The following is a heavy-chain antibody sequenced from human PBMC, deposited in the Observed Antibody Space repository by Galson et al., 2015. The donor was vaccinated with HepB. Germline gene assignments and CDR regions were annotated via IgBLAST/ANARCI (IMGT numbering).Heavy chain of an antibody. Sequence: SVKVSCKASGGTFSSYAISWVRQAPGQGLEWMGGIIPIFGTANYAQKFQGRVTITADESTSTAYMELSSLRSEDTAVYYCAKLHTAMDTGDYWGQGTLVTVSS. CDR2: IIPIFGTA. D-gene: IGHD5-18*01. CDR3: AKLHTAMDTGDY. V-gene: IGHV1-69*13. J-gene: IGHJ4*02. CDR1: GGTFSSYA.